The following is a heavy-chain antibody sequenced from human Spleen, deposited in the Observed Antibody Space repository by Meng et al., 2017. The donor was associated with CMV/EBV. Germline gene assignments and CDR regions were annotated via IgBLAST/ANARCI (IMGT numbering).Heavy chain of an antibody. CDR3: ARFYRHYFDY. Sequence: ASVKVSCKASGYTFTSYGISWVRQAPGQGLEWMGWINPNSGGTNYAQKFQGRVTMTRDTSISTAYMELSRLRSDDTAVYYCARFYRHYFDYWGQGTLVTVSS. J-gene: IGHJ4*02. D-gene: IGHD1-14*01. CDR1: GYTFTSYG. V-gene: IGHV1-2*02. CDR2: INPNSGGT.